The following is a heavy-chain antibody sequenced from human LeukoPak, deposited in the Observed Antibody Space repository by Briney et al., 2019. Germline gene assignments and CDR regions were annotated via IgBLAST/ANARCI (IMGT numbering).Heavy chain of an antibody. Sequence: PSETLSLTCTVSGGSISSYYWSWIRQPPGKGLEWIGYIYYSGSTNYNPSLKSRVTISVDTSKNQFSLKLSSVNAADTAVYYCARAAAGTEHAFDIWGQGTMVTVSS. CDR2: IYYSGST. V-gene: IGHV4-59*08. D-gene: IGHD6-13*01. CDR3: ARAAAGTEHAFDI. CDR1: GGSISSYY. J-gene: IGHJ3*02.